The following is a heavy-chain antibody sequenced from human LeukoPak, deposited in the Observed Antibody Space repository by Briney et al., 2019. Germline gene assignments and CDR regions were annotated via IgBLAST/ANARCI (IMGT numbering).Heavy chain of an antibody. D-gene: IGHD2-2*01. V-gene: IGHV3-30*02. Sequence: GGSLRLSCAASGFTFSSYGMHWVRQAPGKGLEWVAFIRYDGSNKYYADSVKGRFTISRDNSKNTLYLQMNSLRAEDTAVYYCARTWGFVVVPAAILYWGQGTLVTVSS. J-gene: IGHJ4*02. CDR3: ARTWGFVVVPAAILY. CDR2: IRYDGSNK. CDR1: GFTFSSYG.